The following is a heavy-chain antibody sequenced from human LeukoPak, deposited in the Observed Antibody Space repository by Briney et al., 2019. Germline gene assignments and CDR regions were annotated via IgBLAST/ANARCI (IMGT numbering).Heavy chain of an antibody. CDR3: ARVIVGATNDAFDN. J-gene: IGHJ3*02. CDR1: GYTFTGYY. D-gene: IGHD1-26*01. V-gene: IGHV1-2*02. Sequence: ASVKVSCKASGYTFTGYYMHWVRQAPGQGLEWMGWINPNSGGTNYAQKFQGRVTMTRDTSISTAYMELSRLRSDDTAVYYCARVIVGATNDAFDNWGQGTMVTVSS. CDR2: INPNSGGT.